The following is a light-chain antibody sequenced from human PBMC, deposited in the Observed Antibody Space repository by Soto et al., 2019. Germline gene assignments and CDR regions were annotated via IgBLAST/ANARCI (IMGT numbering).Light chain of an antibody. CDR1: SSNIETNT. V-gene: IGLV1-44*01. CDR3: AAWDDSLNGVV. J-gene: IGLJ2*01. Sequence: QSALTQPPSASGTPGQRVTISCSGSSSNIETNTVDWYQHLPGTAPKVLIFNNNQRPSGVPDRFSGSKSGTSASLAISGLQSEDEAHYYCAAWDDSLNGVVFGGGTKLTVL. CDR2: NNN.